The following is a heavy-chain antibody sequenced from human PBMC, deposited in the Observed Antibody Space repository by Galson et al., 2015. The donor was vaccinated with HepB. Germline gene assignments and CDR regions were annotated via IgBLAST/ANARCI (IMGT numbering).Heavy chain of an antibody. J-gene: IGHJ4*02. CDR2: IIPIFGTA. Sequence: SVKVSCKASGGSFSRYDISWVRQAPGQGLEWMGGIIPIFGTANYAQKFQGRVTITADESTSTAYMELSSLRSVDTAVYYCARGPDYGDSPQMPWNYWGQGTLVTVSS. D-gene: IGHD4-17*01. CDR3: ARGPDYGDSPQMPWNY. V-gene: IGHV1-69*13. CDR1: GGSFSRYD.